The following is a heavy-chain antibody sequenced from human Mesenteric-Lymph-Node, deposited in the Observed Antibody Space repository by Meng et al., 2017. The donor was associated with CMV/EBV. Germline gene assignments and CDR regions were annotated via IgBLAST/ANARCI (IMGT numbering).Heavy chain of an antibody. V-gene: IGHV4-34*01. Sequence: SFSGYYGSWIRQPPGKGLEWIGEINHSGSTNYNPYLKSRVTISVDTSKNQFSLKLSSVTAADTAVYYCARGVPDIVLMVYAIPVFDYWGQGTLVTVSS. J-gene: IGHJ4*02. CDR1: SFSGYY. D-gene: IGHD2-8*01. CDR3: ARGVPDIVLMVYAIPVFDY. CDR2: INHSGST.